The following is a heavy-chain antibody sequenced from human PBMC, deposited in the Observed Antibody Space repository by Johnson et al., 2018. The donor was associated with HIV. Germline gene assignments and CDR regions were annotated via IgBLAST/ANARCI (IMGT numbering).Heavy chain of an antibody. D-gene: IGHD3-22*01. V-gene: IGHV3-23*04. J-gene: IGHJ3*02. CDR3: ARGSGYYAAFDI. Sequence: VQLVESGGGLIQPGGSLRLSCAASGFTFSNYAMSWVRQAPGKGLEWVSAISGSGGSTYYADSVKGRFTISRDSSKNTLYLEMNSLRAEDTAIYYCARGSGYYAAFDIWGQGTLVTVSS. CDR2: ISGSGGST. CDR1: GFTFSNYA.